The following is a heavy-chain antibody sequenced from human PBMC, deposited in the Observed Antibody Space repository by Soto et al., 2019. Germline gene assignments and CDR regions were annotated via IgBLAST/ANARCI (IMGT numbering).Heavy chain of an antibody. J-gene: IGHJ4*02. CDR2: IWYDGSNK. D-gene: IGHD1-1*01. V-gene: IGHV3-33*01. CDR1: GFTFSSYG. Sequence: QVQLVESGGGVVQPGRSPRLSCAASGFTFSSYGMHWVRQAPGKGLEWVAVIWYDGSNKYYADSVKGRFTISRDNSKNTLYLQMNSLGAEDTAVYYCARDGYNRRTYYFDYWGQGTLVTVSS. CDR3: ARDGYNRRTYYFDY.